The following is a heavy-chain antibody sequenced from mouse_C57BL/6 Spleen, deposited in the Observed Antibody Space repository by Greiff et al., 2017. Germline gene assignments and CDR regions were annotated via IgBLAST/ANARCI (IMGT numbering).Heavy chain of an antibody. CDR1: GYTFTDYY. Sequence: VQLQQSGPELVKPGASVKISCKASGYTFTDYYMNWVKQSHGKSLEWIGDINPNNGGTSYNQKFKGKATLTVDQSASTAYMELRSLTSEDSAVYYGARGGGSSFHYFDYWGQGTTLTVSS. D-gene: IGHD1-1*01. J-gene: IGHJ2*01. CDR3: ARGGGSSFHYFDY. CDR2: INPNNGGT. V-gene: IGHV1-26*01.